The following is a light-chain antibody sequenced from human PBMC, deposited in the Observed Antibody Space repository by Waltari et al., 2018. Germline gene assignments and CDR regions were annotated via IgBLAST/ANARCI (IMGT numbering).Light chain of an antibody. CDR3: QQYNRWPPIT. CDR1: QSVADN. J-gene: IGKJ3*01. Sequence: IVMTQSPATLSLSPGERATLSCRASQSVADNIAWYQQKPGQATRLLIYAASAMATGIPARFTGSGSGTEFTLTISSLQSEDFAVYFCQQYNRWPPITFGPGTKVEI. V-gene: IGKV3-15*01. CDR2: AAS.